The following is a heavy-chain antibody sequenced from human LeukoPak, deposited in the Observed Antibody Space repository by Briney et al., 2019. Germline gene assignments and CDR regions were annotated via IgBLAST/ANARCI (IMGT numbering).Heavy chain of an antibody. D-gene: IGHD6-13*01. CDR1: GFTFSSYG. CDR2: ISYDGSNK. Sequence: KPGGSLRLSCAASGFTFSSYGMHWVRQAPGKGLEWVAVISYDGSNKYYADPVKGRFTISRDNSKNTLYLQMNSLRAEDTAVYYCAKDRMPGTYYYYYYGMDVWGQGTTVTVSS. V-gene: IGHV3-30*18. CDR3: AKDRMPGTYYYYYYGMDV. J-gene: IGHJ6*02.